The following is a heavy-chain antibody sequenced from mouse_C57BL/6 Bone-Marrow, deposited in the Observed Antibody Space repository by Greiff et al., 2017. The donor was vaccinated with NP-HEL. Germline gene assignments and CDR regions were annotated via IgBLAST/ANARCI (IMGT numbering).Heavy chain of an antibody. J-gene: IGHJ4*01. CDR1: GYTFTSYT. V-gene: IGHV1-4*01. D-gene: IGHD2-1*01. CDR2: INPSSGYT. Sequence: QVQLQQSGAELARPGASVKMSCKASGYTFTSYTMHWVKQRPGQGLEWIGYINPSSGYTKYNQKFKDKATLTADKSSSTAYMQLSSLTSEDSAVYYCARGGEYGNHYAMDYWGQGTSVTGSS. CDR3: ARGGEYGNHYAMDY.